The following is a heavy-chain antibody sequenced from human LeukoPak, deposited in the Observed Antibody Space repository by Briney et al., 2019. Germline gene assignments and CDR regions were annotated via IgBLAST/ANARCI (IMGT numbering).Heavy chain of an antibody. CDR2: IIPIFGTA. J-gene: IGHJ1*01. V-gene: IGHV1-69*13. CDR3: ASDCSSTSCRGFQH. D-gene: IGHD2-2*01. Sequence: SVKVSCKASGGTFSSYAISWVRQAPGQGLEWMGGIIPIFGTANYAQKFQGRVTITADESTSTAYMELSSLRSEDTAVYYCASDCSSTSCRGFQHWGQGTLVTVSS. CDR1: GGTFSSYA.